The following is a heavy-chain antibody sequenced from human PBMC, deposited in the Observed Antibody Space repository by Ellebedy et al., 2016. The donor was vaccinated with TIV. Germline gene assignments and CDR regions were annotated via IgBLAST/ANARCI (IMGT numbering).Heavy chain of an antibody. Sequence: SETLSLTCTVSGGSISSGSYYWGWIRQPPGKGLEWIGSIYYSGSTYYNPSLKSRVTISVDTSKNQFSLKLSSVTAADTAVYFCAKYYCPNGVCYHFDYWGRGTLVTVSS. CDR2: IYYSGST. CDR3: AKYYCPNGVCYHFDY. J-gene: IGHJ4*02. V-gene: IGHV4-39*07. CDR1: GGSISSGSYY. D-gene: IGHD2-8*01.